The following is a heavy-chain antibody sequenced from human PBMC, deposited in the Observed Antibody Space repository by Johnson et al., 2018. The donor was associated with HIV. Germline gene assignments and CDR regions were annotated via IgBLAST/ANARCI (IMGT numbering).Heavy chain of an antibody. V-gene: IGHV3-30*04. CDR2: ISYDGSNK. CDR1: GFTFSSYA. D-gene: IGHD3-3*01. CDR3: AKASGNGYYVDAFDI. J-gene: IGHJ3*02. Sequence: QVQLVESGGGVVQPGRSLRLSCAASGFTFSSYAMHWVRQAPGKGLEWVAVISYDGSNKYSADSVKGRFTISRDNSKNTLYMQMNSLRAEDTAVYYCAKASGNGYYVDAFDIWGQGTRVTVSS.